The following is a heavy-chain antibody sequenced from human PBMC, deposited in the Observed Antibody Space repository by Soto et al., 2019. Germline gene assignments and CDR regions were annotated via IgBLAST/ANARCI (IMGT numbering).Heavy chain of an antibody. CDR3: ARGDGVRGVIYYYGMDV. CDR2: IIPIFGTA. CDR1: GGTFSSYA. V-gene: IGHV1-69*06. D-gene: IGHD3-10*01. J-gene: IGHJ6*02. Sequence: SVKVSCEASGGTFSSYAISWVRQAPGQGLEWMGGIIPIFGTANYAQKFQGRVTITADKSTSTAYMELSSLRSEDTAVYYCARGDGVRGVIYYYGMDVWGQGTTVTFSS.